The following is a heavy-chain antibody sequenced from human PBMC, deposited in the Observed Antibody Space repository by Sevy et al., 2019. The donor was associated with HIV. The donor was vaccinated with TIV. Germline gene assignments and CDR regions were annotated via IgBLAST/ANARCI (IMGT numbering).Heavy chain of an antibody. CDR2: ISYDGSNK. D-gene: IGHD3-22*01. CDR1: GFTFSSYA. J-gene: IGHJ3*02. CDR3: ARDSFLAYYYDSSGYSRGAFDI. V-gene: IGHV3-30-3*01. Sequence: GGSLRLSCAASGFTFSSYAMHWVRQAPGKGLEWVAVISYDGSNKYYADSVKGRFTISRDNSKNTLYLQMNSLRAEDTVGYYCARDSFLAYYYDSSGYSRGAFDIWGQGTMVTVSS.